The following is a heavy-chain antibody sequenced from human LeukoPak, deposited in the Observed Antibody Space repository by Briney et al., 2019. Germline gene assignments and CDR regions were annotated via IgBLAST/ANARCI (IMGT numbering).Heavy chain of an antibody. CDR1: GYSISSGYY. CDR2: IYRTGST. CDR3: ARAGEGDIVV. J-gene: IGHJ4*02. D-gene: IGHD2-15*01. V-gene: IGHV4-38-2*02. Sequence: SETLSLTCTVSGYSISSGYYWGWIRQPPGKGLEWIGNIYRTGSTFYNPSLKSRVTISVDTTKNHFSLRLSSVTAADTAVYYCARAGEGDIVVWGQGTLVTVSS.